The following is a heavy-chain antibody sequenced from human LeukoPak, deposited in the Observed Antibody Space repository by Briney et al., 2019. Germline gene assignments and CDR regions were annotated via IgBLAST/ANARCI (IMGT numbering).Heavy chain of an antibody. Sequence: GGSLRLSCAASGFAFSSYEMNWVRQAPGKGLEWVSYISSSGSTIYYADSVKGRFTISRDNAKNSLYLQMNSLRAEDTAVYYCAREPYGSGSYIPGYDWFDPWGQGTLVTVSS. CDR2: ISSSGSTI. D-gene: IGHD3-10*01. CDR1: GFAFSSYE. V-gene: IGHV3-48*03. CDR3: AREPYGSGSYIPGYDWFDP. J-gene: IGHJ5*02.